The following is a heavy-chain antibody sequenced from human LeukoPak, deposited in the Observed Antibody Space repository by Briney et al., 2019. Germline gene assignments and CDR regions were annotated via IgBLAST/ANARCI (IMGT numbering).Heavy chain of an antibody. D-gene: IGHD1-7*01. J-gene: IGHJ6*03. CDR2: ISHEGDS. Sequence: SETLSLTCAVYGVSLRGYYWSWIRQSPEKGLEWIGEISHEGDSIYNPSLKSRLTLSVDMSKNQFSLNLRSVTAADTAVYYCARGRNYVSDYYFDVWGRGTTVIVSS. CDR1: GVSLRGYY. CDR3: ARGRNYVSDYYFDV. V-gene: IGHV4-34*01.